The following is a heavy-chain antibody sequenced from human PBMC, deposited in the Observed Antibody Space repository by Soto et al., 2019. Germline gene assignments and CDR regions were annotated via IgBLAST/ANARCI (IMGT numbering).Heavy chain of an antibody. Sequence: GGSLRLSCAASGFTVSSNYMSWVRQAPGKGLEWVSVIYSGGSTYYADSVKGRFTISRDNSKNMLYLQMNSLRAEDTAVYYCARAPYSSGWYNWFDPWGQGTLVTVSS. CDR2: IYSGGST. CDR1: GFTVSSNY. J-gene: IGHJ5*02. CDR3: ARAPYSSGWYNWFDP. D-gene: IGHD6-19*01. V-gene: IGHV3-53*01.